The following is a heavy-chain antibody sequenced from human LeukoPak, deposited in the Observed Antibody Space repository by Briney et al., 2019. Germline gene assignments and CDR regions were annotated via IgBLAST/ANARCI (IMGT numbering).Heavy chain of an antibody. J-gene: IGHJ4*02. D-gene: IGHD6-19*01. Sequence: PSETLSLTCSVSGGSMSSYYWSWIRQSPGKGLEWIGNIYSSGGTNYNPSLKSRVTISIDTSTNQFSLKLTSVTPADAAVYYCARPNQWLVPYFFDSWGQGYMVTVSS. CDR1: GGSMSSYY. CDR3: ARPNQWLVPYFFDS. V-gene: IGHV4-59*01. CDR2: IYSSGGT.